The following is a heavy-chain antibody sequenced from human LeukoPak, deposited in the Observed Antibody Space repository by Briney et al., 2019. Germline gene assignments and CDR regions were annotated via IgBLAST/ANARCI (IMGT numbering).Heavy chain of an antibody. D-gene: IGHD5-18*01. CDR1: GFTFSNYI. CDR2: IIENGSNQ. Sequence: GGSLRLSCAASGFTFSNYIMHWVRQAPGKGLDWVAVIIENGSNQYYADSVKGRFTISRDNSKNTLYLQMNSLRAEDTAVYYCAKGHARFGYSYGYSDYWGQGTLVTVSS. J-gene: IGHJ4*02. V-gene: IGHV3-30*04. CDR3: AKGHARFGYSYGYSDY.